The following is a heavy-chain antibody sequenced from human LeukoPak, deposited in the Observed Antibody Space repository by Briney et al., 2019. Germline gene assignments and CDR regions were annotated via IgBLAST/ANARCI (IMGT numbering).Heavy chain of an antibody. D-gene: IGHD4-17*01. Sequence: GGSLRLSCAASGFTFSSYAMHWVRQAPGKGLEWVAVISYDGSNKYYADSVKGRFTISRDNSKNTLYLQMNSLRAEDTAVYYCARDPRYGDYPKGPYYFDYWGQGTLVTVSS. CDR3: ARDPRYGDYPKGPYYFDY. CDR2: ISYDGSNK. J-gene: IGHJ4*02. V-gene: IGHV3-30*04. CDR1: GFTFSSYA.